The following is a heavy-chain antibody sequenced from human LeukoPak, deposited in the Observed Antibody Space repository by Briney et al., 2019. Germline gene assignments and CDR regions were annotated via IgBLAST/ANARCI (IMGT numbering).Heavy chain of an antibody. Sequence: SETLSLTCTVSGASISSSGYYWGWVRQPPGKGLEWIVNIYYSGKTYYNSSLKSQVTVSVDTSKNQLSLNLTSVTAADTAVYYCVRLSTTIFGVVIQIDPWGQGNLVTVSS. CDR3: VRLSTTIFGVVIQIDP. CDR1: GASISSSGYY. D-gene: IGHD3-3*01. V-gene: IGHV4-39*01. J-gene: IGHJ5*02. CDR2: IYYSGKT.